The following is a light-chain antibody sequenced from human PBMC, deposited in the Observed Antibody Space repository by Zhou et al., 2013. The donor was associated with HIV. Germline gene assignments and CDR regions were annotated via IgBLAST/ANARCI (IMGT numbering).Light chain of an antibody. CDR1: QSLLHTTRYIF. V-gene: IGKV2-28*01. CDR3: KQGLQTPYT. J-gene: IGKJ2*01. Sequence: DIVMTQSPLSLPVTPGEPASISCRSSQSLLHTTRYIFLDWYVQKPGQSPQLLISLGHSRASGVPDRFSGSASGTEFTLKISRVEAEDAGVYYCKQGLQTPYTFGQGTEARDQT. CDR2: LGH.